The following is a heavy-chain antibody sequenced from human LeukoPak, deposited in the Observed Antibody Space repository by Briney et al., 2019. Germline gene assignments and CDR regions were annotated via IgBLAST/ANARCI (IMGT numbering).Heavy chain of an antibody. CDR2: ISWNSGAI. CDR3: AKGVSSSVIDWFGP. V-gene: IGHV3-9*01. CDR1: GFTFDDYA. D-gene: IGHD6-6*01. Sequence: SGRSLRLSCAASGFTFDDYAMPWVRQVPGKGLEWVSGISWNSGAIHYADSIKGRFTISRDNAKNSLFLQMNSLRAEDTAFYYCAKGVSSSVIDWFGPWGQGTLVTVSS. J-gene: IGHJ5*02.